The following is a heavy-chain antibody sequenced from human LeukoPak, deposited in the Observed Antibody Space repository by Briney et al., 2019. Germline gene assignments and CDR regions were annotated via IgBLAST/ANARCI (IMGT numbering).Heavy chain of an antibody. CDR2: IYYSGST. Sequence: NTSETLSLTCTVSGGSIRSYYWSWIRQPPGKGLEWIGYIYYSGSTNYNPSLKSRVTISVDTSKNQFSLKLSSVTAADTAVYYCARALPRRNAFGIWGQGTMVTVSS. CDR3: ARALPRRNAFGI. J-gene: IGHJ3*02. V-gene: IGHV4-59*01. CDR1: GGSIRSYY.